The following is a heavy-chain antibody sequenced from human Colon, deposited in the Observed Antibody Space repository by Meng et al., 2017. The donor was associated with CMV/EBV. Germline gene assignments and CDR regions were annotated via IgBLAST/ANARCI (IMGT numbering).Heavy chain of an antibody. CDR3: ARGNCSSNSCYTATGMDV. CDR2: RFYSGSS. V-gene: IGHV4-39*07. D-gene: IGHD2-2*02. J-gene: IGHJ6*02. Sequence: SETLSLTCTVSGDSISSNGYYWGWLRQPPGKALELIGMRFYSGSSSFKPSLKSRVTISVDTSENQISLKLSSVTAADTAVYYCARGNCSSNSCYTATGMDVWGQGTTVTVSS. CDR1: GDSISSNGYY.